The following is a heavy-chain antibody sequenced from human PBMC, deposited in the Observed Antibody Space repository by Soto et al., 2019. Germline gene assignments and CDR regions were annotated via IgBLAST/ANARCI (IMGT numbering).Heavy chain of an antibody. J-gene: IGHJ4*02. CDR3: ARWVPPYYFDY. CDR2: ISSSSSTI. V-gene: IGHV3-48*01. CDR1: GFTFSSYS. Sequence: PGGSLRLSCAASGFTFSSYSMNWVRQAPGKGLEWVSYISSSSSTIYYADSVKGRFTISRDNAKNSLYLQMNSLRAEDTGVYYCARWVPPYYFDYWGQGTLVTVSS.